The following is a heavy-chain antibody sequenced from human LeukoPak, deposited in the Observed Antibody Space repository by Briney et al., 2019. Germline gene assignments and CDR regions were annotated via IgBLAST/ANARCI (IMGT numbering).Heavy chain of an antibody. CDR2: IIPIFGTA. D-gene: IGHD6-6*01. V-gene: IGHV1-69*13. J-gene: IGHJ4*02. CDR1: GGTFSSYA. CDR3: ARGAIAARDNLDY. Sequence: SVKVSCKASGGTFSSYAISWVRQAPGQGLEWMGGIIPIFGTANYAQKFQSRVTITADESTSTAYMELSSLRSEDTAVYYCARGAIAARDNLDYWGQGTLVTVSS.